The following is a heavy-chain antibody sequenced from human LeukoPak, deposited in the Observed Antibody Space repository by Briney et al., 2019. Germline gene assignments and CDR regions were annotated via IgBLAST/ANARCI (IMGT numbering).Heavy chain of an antibody. J-gene: IGHJ4*02. CDR2: ISGSGGST. D-gene: IGHD3-22*01. CDR3: AKDLSGETYYYDSSGYYAPDY. Sequence: GGSLRLSCAASGFTFSNYAMSWVRQAPGKGLEWVSAISGSGGSTYYADSVKGRFTISRDNSKNTLYLQMNSLRAEDTAVYYCAKDLSGETYYYDSSGYYAPDYWGQGTLVTVSS. CDR1: GFTFSNYA. V-gene: IGHV3-23*01.